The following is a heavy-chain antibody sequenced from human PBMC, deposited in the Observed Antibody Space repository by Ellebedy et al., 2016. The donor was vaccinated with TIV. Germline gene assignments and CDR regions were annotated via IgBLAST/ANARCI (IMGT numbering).Heavy chain of an antibody. CDR3: ASSGITGEAFDI. J-gene: IGHJ3*02. CDR1: GGSVSSGSNY. D-gene: IGHD3-16*01. Sequence: MPSETLSLTCTVSGGSVSSGSNYWSWIRQPPGKGLEWIGHIHYSGSTNYNPSLKSRVTISGDTSKNQFSLRLSSVTAADTAVYYCASSGITGEAFDIWGQGTLVTVSS. CDR2: IHYSGST. V-gene: IGHV4-61*01.